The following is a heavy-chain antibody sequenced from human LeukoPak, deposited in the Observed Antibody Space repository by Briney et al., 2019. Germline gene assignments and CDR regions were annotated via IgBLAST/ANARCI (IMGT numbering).Heavy chain of an antibody. V-gene: IGHV1-69*13. J-gene: IGHJ4*02. CDR2: IISIFGTA. D-gene: IGHD6-13*01. Sequence: GASVKVSCKASGGTFSSYAISWVRRAPGQGLEWMGGIISIFGTANYAQKFQGRVTITADESTSTAYMELSSLRSEDTAVYYCASLSGAFGYSHSGMDYWGQGTLVTVSS. CDR1: GGTFSSYA. CDR3: ASLSGAFGYSHSGMDY.